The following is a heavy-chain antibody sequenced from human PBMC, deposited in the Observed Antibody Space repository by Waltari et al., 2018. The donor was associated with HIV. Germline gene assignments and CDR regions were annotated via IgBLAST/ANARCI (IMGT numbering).Heavy chain of an antibody. CDR2: INHSGST. CDR3: ARSVVVIPPYFDY. J-gene: IGHJ4*02. V-gene: IGHV4-34*01. D-gene: IGHD2-21*01. CDR1: GGSFSGYT. Sequence: QVQLQQWGAGRLKPSETLSLTCAVYGGSFSGYTWSWIPQPPGKGLEWIGEINHSGSTNYNPSLKSRVTISVDTSKNQFSLKLSSVTAADTAVYYCARSVVVIPPYFDYWGQGTLVTVSS.